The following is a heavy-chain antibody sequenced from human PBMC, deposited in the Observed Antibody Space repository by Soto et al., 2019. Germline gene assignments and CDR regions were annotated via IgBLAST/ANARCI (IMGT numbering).Heavy chain of an antibody. V-gene: IGHV1-8*01. CDR1: GYTFTSYD. Sequence: QVQLVQSGAEVKKPGASVKVSCKASGYTFTSYDINWVRQATGQGLEWMGWMNPNSGNTGYAQKFXGXAXMXXNTSISTAYMALSSLRSEDTAVYYCARQKVDASDYWGQGTLVTVSS. CDR2: MNPNSGNT. D-gene: IGHD2-15*01. J-gene: IGHJ4*02. CDR3: ARQKVDASDY.